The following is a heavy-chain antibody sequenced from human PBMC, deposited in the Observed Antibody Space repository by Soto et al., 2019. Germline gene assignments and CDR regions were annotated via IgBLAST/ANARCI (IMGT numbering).Heavy chain of an antibody. CDR2: ISYDGSNK. V-gene: IGHV3-30-3*01. J-gene: IGHJ6*02. CDR1: GFTFSSYA. Sequence: GGSLRLSCAASGFTFSSYAMHWVRQAPGKGLEWVAVISYDGSNKYYADSVKGRFTISRDNSKNTLYLQMNSLRAEDTAVYYCARDFWSGPLRGYYYYYGMDVWGQGTTVTVSS. D-gene: IGHD3-3*01. CDR3: ARDFWSGPLRGYYYYYGMDV.